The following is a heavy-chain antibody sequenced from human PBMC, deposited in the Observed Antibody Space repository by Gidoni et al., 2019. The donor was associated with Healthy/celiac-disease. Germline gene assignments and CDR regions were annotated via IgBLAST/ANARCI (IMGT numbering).Heavy chain of an antibody. J-gene: IGHJ4*02. CDR1: GFTFSSHW. CDR3: ARRYDCGGDCPFDY. Sequence: EVQLVESGEGLVQPGGSMRLSCAASGFTFSSHWMHWVRQVPGNGLVWVSRINSDGSSTSYADSVKGRFTISRDNAKNTLYLQRNSLRGEDTAVYYCARRYDCGGDCPFDYWGQGTLVTVSS. V-gene: IGHV3-74*01. D-gene: IGHD2-21*02. CDR2: INSDGSST.